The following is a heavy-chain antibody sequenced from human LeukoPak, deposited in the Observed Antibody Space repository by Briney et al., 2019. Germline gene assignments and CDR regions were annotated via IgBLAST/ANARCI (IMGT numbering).Heavy chain of an antibody. D-gene: IGHD3-3*01. Sequence: SETLSLNCTVSGGSISSSSYYWGWIGQPPGKGLEWIGCIYYSGCTYYNPSLKSRVTISVDTSKNQFSLKLSSVTAADTAVYYCARLIPYYDFWSGSNWFDPWGQGTLVTVSS. CDR3: ARLIPYYDFWSGSNWFDP. V-gene: IGHV4-39*01. CDR2: IYYSGCT. CDR1: GGSISSSSYY. J-gene: IGHJ5*02.